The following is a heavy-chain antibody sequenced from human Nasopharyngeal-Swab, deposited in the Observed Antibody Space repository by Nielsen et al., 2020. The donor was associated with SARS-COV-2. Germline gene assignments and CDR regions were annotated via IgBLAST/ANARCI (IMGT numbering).Heavy chain of an antibody. CDR2: INPSGGST. Sequence: ASVKVSCKASGYTFTSYYMHWVRQAPGQGLEWMGIINPSGGSTSYAQKFQVRVTITRDTSATTAYMELSSLRSEDTAVYFCTRGVGYSSSWYLGYWGQGTLVTVSS. D-gene: IGHD6-13*01. V-gene: IGHV1-46*01. CDR3: TRGVGYSSSWYLGY. J-gene: IGHJ4*02. CDR1: GYTFTSYY.